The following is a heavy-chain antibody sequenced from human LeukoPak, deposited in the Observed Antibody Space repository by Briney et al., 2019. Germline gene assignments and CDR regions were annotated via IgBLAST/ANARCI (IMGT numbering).Heavy chain of an antibody. D-gene: IGHD1-1*01. Sequence: GGSLRLSCAASGFTFSSYAMHWVRQAPGKGLEWVAVISYDGSNKYYADSVKGRFTISRDNSKNTLYLQINSLGPEDTALYYCAKAREGTVVIDYWGQGTLVTVSS. J-gene: IGHJ4*02. CDR1: GFTFSSYA. CDR2: ISYDGSNK. V-gene: IGHV3-30*04. CDR3: AKAREGTVVIDY.